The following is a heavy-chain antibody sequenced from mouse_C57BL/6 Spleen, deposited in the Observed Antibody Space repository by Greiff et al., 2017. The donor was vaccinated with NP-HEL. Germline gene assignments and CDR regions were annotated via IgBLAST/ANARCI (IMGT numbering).Heavy chain of an antibody. CDR1: GYTFTSYT. CDR2: INPSSGYT. J-gene: IGHJ4*01. CDR3: ARWGYGSSYDYAMDY. V-gene: IGHV1-4*01. Sequence: VQLQQSGAELARPGASVKMSCKASGYTFTSYTMHWVKQRPGQGLEWIGYINPSSGYTKYNQKFKDKATLTADKSSSTAYMQLSSLTSEDCAVYYCARWGYGSSYDYAMDYWGQGTSVTVSS. D-gene: IGHD1-1*01.